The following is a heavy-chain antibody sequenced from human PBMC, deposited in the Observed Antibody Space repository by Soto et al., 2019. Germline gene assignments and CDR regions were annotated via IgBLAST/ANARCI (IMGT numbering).Heavy chain of an antibody. CDR3: TRLVDTAMGTYWYFDL. J-gene: IGHJ2*01. CDR1: GFTFSGSA. V-gene: IGHV3-73*01. CDR2: IRSKANSYAT. Sequence: GGSLRLSCAASGFTFSGSAMHWVRQASGKGLEWVGRIRSKANSYATAYAASVKGRFTISRDDSKNTAYLQMNSLKTEDTAVYYCTRLVDTAMGTYWYFDLWGRGTLVTVSS. D-gene: IGHD5-18*01.